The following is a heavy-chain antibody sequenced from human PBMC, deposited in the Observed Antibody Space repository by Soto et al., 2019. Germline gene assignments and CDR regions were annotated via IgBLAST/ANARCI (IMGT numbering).Heavy chain of an antibody. CDR3: ARDGVVDSSDPGAFDI. CDR2: ISSSSSYI. V-gene: IGHV3-21*01. CDR1: GFTFSSYS. J-gene: IGHJ3*02. D-gene: IGHD3-22*01. Sequence: GGLLRLSCAASGFTFSSYSMNWVRQARGKGLEWVSSISSSSSYIYYADSVKGRFTISRDNAKNSLYLQMNSLRAEDTAVYYFARDGVVDSSDPGAFDIWGQGTMVTVSS.